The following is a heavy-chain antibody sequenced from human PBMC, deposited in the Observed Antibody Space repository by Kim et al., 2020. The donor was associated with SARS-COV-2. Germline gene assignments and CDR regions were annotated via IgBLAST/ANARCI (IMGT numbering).Heavy chain of an antibody. Sequence: GGSLRLSCAASGFTFSSYWMHWVRQAPGKGLVWVSRINSDGSSTSYADSVKGRFTISRDNAKNTLYLQMNSLRAEDTAVYYCARVAEYNWNDVGYYCKDVWGRGTTVTVSS. J-gene: IGHJ6*02. CDR3: ARVAEYNWNDVGYYCKDV. V-gene: IGHV3-74*01. CDR1: GFTFSSYW. CDR2: INSDGSST. D-gene: IGHD1-20*01.